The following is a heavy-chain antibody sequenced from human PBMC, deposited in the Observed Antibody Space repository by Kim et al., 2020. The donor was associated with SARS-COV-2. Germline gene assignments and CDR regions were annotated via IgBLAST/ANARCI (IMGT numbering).Heavy chain of an antibody. D-gene: IGHD3-22*01. J-gene: IGHJ3*01. CDR3: VKDYDNDDGGL. CDR2: ITWNGGSV. CDR1: GFSFGDFA. Sequence: GGSLRLSCTASGFSFGDFAMHWVRQAPGKGLEWVSSITWNGGSVDYADSVEGRFAISRDNARNSLFLQMNSLKSDDTAFYYCVKDYDNDDGGLWGQGTLVTVSS. V-gene: IGHV3-9*01.